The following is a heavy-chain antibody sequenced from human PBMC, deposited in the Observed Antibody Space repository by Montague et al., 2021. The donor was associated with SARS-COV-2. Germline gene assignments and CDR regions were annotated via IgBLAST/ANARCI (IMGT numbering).Heavy chain of an antibody. CDR3: ARSHELWFGENPQGPGAFDI. CDR2: ISSSSSYI. V-gene: IGHV3-21*01. D-gene: IGHD3-10*01. J-gene: IGHJ3*02. CDR1: GFTFSSYS. Sequence: SLRLSCAASGFTFSSYSMNWVRQAPGKGLEWVSSISSSSSYIYYAVSVKGRFTISRDNAKNSLYLQMNSLRAEDTAVYYCARSHELWFGENPQGPGAFDIWGQGTMVTVSS.